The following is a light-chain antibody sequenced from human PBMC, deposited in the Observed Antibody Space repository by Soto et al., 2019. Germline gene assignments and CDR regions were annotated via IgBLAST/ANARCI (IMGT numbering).Light chain of an antibody. V-gene: IGKV3-11*01. CDR1: QYINTR. Sequence: EIVLTQSPATLSSFPGDRVTLSCRASQYINTRLAWYQHRPGQAPRLLIYQTSIRAAGIPARFSASGSGTDCTLTIRDVQPEDFALYYCHQRQSWPRKFGQGTKVDI. CDR3: HQRQSWPRK. CDR2: QTS. J-gene: IGKJ1*01.